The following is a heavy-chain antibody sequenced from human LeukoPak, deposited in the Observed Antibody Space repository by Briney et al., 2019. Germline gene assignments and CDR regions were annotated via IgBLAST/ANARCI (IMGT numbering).Heavy chain of an antibody. V-gene: IGHV3-30*03. CDR3: ARDRTGDYTS. CDR2: ISSDGSVT. CDR1: QFTFSSYD. Sequence: PGGSLRLSCAASQFTFSSYDMHWVRQAPGKGLHWVAIISSDGSVTYYADSVKGRFTISRDNSKDTLYLQMNSLRAEDTAVYYCARDRTGDYTSWGQGTLVTVSS. J-gene: IGHJ4*02. D-gene: IGHD4-17*01.